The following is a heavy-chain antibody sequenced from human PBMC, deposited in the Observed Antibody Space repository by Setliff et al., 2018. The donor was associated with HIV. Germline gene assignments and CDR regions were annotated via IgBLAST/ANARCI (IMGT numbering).Heavy chain of an antibody. CDR2: INHSGST. V-gene: IGHV4-34*01. CDR1: GGSFSGYY. D-gene: IGHD3-10*01. Sequence: PSETLSLTCAVYGGSFSGYYWSWIRQPPGKELEWIGEINHSGSTSYNPSLKSRVTISVDTSKNQFSLKLTSVTAADTAVYYCARSWGSGSYPYWGQGTLVTVSS. CDR3: ARSWGSGSYPY. J-gene: IGHJ4*02.